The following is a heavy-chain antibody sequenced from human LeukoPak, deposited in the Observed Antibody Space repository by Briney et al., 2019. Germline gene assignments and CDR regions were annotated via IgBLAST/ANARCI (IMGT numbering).Heavy chain of an antibody. CDR1: GFTFSIYW. V-gene: IGHV3-7*01. CDR3: ARILTYYYDSSGYYFDY. Sequence: GGSLRLSCAASGFTFSIYWISWGRQAPGKGLEWVANIKIDGSEKYYVDSVKGRFTISRDNAKNSLYLQMNSLRAEDTAVYYCARILTYYYDSSGYYFDYWGQGTLVTVSS. J-gene: IGHJ4*02. D-gene: IGHD3-22*01. CDR2: IKIDGSEK.